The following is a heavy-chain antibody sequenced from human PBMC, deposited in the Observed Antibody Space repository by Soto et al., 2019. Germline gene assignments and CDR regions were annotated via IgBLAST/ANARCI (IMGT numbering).Heavy chain of an antibody. Sequence: LSLTCIVSGESISSSSYYWGWIRQPPGKGLEWIGSIYYSGRTYYNPSFKSRVTISIDTSKNQFSLKLSSVTATDTAVYYCARQRTTVVTQAYFDHWGQGALVTVS. CDR3: ARQRTTVVTQAYFDH. D-gene: IGHD2-21*02. V-gene: IGHV4-39*01. CDR1: GESISSSSYY. CDR2: IYYSGRT. J-gene: IGHJ4*02.